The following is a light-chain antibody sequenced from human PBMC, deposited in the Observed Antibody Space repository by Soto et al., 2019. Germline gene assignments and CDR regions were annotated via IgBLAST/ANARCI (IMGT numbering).Light chain of an antibody. V-gene: IGKV3-15*01. CDR1: QSVSSN. CDR3: QQYCEWTPIP. CDR2: GAS. J-gene: IGKJ4*01. Sequence: MLLKHSAAALCLSTEEKATLSCRASQSVSSNLAWYQQKPGQAPRLLIYGASTRATGIPARFSGSGSGTEFTLTISTLQYEDFAVYYCQQYCEWTPIPFGGGTWVAI.